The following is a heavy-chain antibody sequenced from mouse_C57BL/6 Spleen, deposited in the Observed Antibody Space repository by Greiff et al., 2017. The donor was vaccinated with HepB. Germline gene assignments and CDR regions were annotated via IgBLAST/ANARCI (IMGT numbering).Heavy chain of an antibody. D-gene: IGHD1-1*01. CDR1: GFTFSSYA. Sequence: EVKVVESGGGLVKPGGSLKLSCAASGFTFSSYAMSWVRQTPEKRLEWVATISDGGSYTYYPDNVKGRFTISRDNAKNNLYLQMRHLKSEDTAMYYCARDYYGSSYYFDYWGQGTTLTVSS. CDR2: ISDGGSYT. CDR3: ARDYYGSSYYFDY. J-gene: IGHJ2*01. V-gene: IGHV5-4*01.